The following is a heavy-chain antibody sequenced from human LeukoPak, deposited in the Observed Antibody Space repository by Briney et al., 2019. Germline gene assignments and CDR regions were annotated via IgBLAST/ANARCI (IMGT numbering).Heavy chain of an antibody. CDR1: GGSFSGYY. D-gene: IGHD4-17*01. V-gene: IGHV4-34*01. CDR3: ARGRSWYGDSYFDY. Sequence: SETLSLTCAVYGGSFSGYYWSWIRQPPGKGLEWIGEINHSGSTNCNPSLKSRVTISVDTSKNQFSLKLSSVTAADTAVYYCARGRSWYGDSYFDYWGQGTLVTVSS. J-gene: IGHJ4*02. CDR2: INHSGST.